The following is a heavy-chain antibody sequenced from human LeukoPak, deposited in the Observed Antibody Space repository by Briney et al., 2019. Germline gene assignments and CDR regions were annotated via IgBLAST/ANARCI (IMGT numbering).Heavy chain of an antibody. CDR2: INHSGST. V-gene: IGHV4-34*01. CDR3: ARESYGGHDY. Sequence: KASETLSLTCAVYGGSFSGYYWSWIRQPPGKGLEWIGEINHSGSTNYNPSLKSRVTISVDTSKNQFSLKLSSVTAADTAVYYCARESYGGHDYWGQGTLVTVSS. J-gene: IGHJ4*02. D-gene: IGHD5-18*01. CDR1: GGSFSGYY.